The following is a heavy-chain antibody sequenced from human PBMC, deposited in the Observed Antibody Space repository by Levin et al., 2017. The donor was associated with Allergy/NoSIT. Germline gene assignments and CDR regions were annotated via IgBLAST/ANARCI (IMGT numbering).Heavy chain of an antibody. CDR3: ARDRWDSSGYYPDY. V-gene: IGHV1-46*01. J-gene: IGHJ4*02. CDR1: GYTFTTYY. D-gene: IGHD3-22*01. CDR2: INPGADTP. Sequence: GESLKISCKASGYTFTTYYIHWVRQAPGQGLEWMGIINPGADTPTYAQKFQGRVTMTRDTSTSTVYMELSSLRSEDTALYYCARDRWDSSGYYPDYWGQGTLVTVSS.